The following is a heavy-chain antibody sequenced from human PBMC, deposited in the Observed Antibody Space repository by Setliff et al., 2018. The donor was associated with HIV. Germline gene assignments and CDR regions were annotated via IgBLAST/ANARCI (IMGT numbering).Heavy chain of an antibody. V-gene: IGHV4-39*07. CDR2: VYHTGST. Sequence: SETLSLTCTVSGGSVGSSSYYWGWIRQPPGKGLEWIGNVYHTGSTYYNPALKSRVTISVDTSKNLFSLKLSSVIAADTAVYYCASNAAGPDGPFDYWGQGTLVTVSS. J-gene: IGHJ4*02. CDR3: ASNAAGPDGPFDY. D-gene: IGHD2-2*01. CDR1: GGSVGSSSYY.